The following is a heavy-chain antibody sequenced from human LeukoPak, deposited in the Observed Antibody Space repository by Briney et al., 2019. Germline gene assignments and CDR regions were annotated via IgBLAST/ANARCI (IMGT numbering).Heavy chain of an antibody. CDR2: ISGSGGSS. CDR3: AKSSSGWFSDH. Sequence: GGSLRLSCEASGFTFSSYGMSWVRQAPGKGLEWVSGISGSGGSSDYADSVKARFTISRDKSKNTLYLQMNSLRAEDTAVYYCAKSSSGWFSDHWGQGTLVTVSS. J-gene: IGHJ4*02. CDR1: GFTFSSYG. D-gene: IGHD6-19*01. V-gene: IGHV3-23*01.